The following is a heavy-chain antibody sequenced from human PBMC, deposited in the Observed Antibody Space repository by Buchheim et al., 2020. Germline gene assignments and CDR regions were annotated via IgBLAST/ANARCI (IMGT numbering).Heavy chain of an antibody. CDR3: ARSWKISGHDYGGNGYYYYGMDV. CDR2: IIPIFGTA. CDR1: GGTFSSYA. D-gene: IGHD4-23*01. V-gene: IGHV1-69*01. Sequence: QVQLVQSGAEVKKPGSSVKVSCKASGGTFSSYAISWVRQAPGQGLEWMGGIIPIFGTANYAQKFQSRVTITADESTSTAYMELSSLRSEDTAVYYCARSWKISGHDYGGNGYYYYGMDVWGQGTT. J-gene: IGHJ6*02.